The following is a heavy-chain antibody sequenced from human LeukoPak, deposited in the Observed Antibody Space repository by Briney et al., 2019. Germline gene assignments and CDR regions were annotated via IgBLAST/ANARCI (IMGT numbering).Heavy chain of an antibody. CDR2: IYYSGSA. J-gene: IGHJ4*02. Sequence: SETLSLTCTVSGGSINNYYWSWIRKPPGKGLEYIGYIYYSGSANYNPSLKSRVTISVDPSKNQFSLKLSSVTAADTAVHYCARNGDYYEKSGYYYLFDFWGQGTPVTVSS. CDR1: GGSINNYY. D-gene: IGHD3-22*01. V-gene: IGHV4-59*01. CDR3: ARNGDYYEKSGYYYLFDF.